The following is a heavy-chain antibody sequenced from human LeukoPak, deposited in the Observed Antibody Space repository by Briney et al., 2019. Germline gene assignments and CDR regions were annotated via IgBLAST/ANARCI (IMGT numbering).Heavy chain of an antibody. J-gene: IGHJ4*02. V-gene: IGHV4-59*01. CDR1: GGSISSYY. D-gene: IGHD2-2*01. CDR2: IYYSGST. Sequence: SETLSLTCTVSGGSISSYYWSWIRQPPGKGLEWIGYIYYSGSTNYNPSLKSRVTISVDTSKNQFPLKLSSVTAADTAVYYCARGGNPYCSSTSCYPYYFDYWGQGTLVTVSS. CDR3: ARGGNPYCSSTSCYPYYFDY.